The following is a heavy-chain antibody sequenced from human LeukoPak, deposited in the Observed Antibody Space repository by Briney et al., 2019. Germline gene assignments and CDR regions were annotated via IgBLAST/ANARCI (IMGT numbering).Heavy chain of an antibody. CDR2: INPNSGGT. D-gene: IGHD6-25*01. V-gene: IGHV1-2*02. CDR1: GYTFTSYY. Sequence: GASVKVSCKASGYTFTSYYMHWVRQAPGQGLEWVGWINPNSGGTNYAQKFQGRVTMTRDTSISTAYMELSRLRSDDTAVYYCARRAGSDYSYYYYMDVWGKGTTVTISS. J-gene: IGHJ6*03. CDR3: ARRAGSDYSYYYYMDV.